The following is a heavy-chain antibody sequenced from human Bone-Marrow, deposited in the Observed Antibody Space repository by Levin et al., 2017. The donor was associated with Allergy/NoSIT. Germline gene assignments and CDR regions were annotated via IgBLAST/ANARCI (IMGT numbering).Heavy chain of an antibody. CDR1: GFIFSTYA. D-gene: IGHD1-26*01. J-gene: IGHJ6*02. CDR2: IWYDGTNK. Sequence: GESLKISCAASGFIFSTYAMHWVRQAPGKGLEWVAVIWYDGTNKYYADSVKGRFTISRDNSKNTLYLLMNSLRADDTAVYYCATGPSGEGNSWPDNNNYYGLDVWGQGTTVTVSS. V-gene: IGHV3-33*01. CDR3: ATGPSGEGNSWPDNNNYYGLDV.